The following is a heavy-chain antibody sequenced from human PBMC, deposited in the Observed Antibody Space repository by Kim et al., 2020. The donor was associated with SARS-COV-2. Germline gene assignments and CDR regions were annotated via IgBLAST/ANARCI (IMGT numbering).Heavy chain of an antibody. Sequence: GGSLRLSCAASGFDFKKYIMQWVRQPPGKGLEWLAVISPDGNQRHFADSVRGRITVTRDNDRNTLDLHMTSLRVEDTAVYFCARVGDTWGQGTLVMVSS. V-gene: IGHV3-30*03. CDR3: ARVGDT. CDR2: ISPDGNQR. CDR1: GFDFKKYI. J-gene: IGHJ4*02.